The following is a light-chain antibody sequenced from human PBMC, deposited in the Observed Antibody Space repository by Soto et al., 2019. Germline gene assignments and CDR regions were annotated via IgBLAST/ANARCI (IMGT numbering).Light chain of an antibody. J-gene: IGKJ4*01. CDR2: GAS. V-gene: IGKV3-11*01. CDR3: QQRNDWGS. CDR1: QSVGAQ. Sequence: EVVLTQYPATLSLSPGERATLSCRASQSVGAQFAWYQQKPGQSPRLLIYGASNWASGIPAGFSGSGSGTDVTLTIASLEPEDSAVYYCQQRNDWGSFGGGTRVEIK.